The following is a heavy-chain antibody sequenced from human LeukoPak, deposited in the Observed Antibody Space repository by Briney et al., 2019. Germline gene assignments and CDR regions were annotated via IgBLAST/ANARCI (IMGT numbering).Heavy chain of an antibody. CDR2: ISSNGGST. D-gene: IGHD4-11*01. V-gene: IGHV3-64D*06. J-gene: IGHJ4*02. CDR3: VKGMTTVAYYFDY. CDR1: GFTFSTYA. Sequence: GGSLRLSCSVSGFTFSTYAMHWVRQAPGKGLEYVSTISSNGGSTYYADSVRGRFTISRDNSKNMLYLQMSSLSAEDTAVYYCVKGMTTVAYYFDYWGQGTLVTVYS.